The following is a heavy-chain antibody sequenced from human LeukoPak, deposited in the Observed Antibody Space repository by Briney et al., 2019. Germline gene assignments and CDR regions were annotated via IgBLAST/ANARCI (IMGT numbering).Heavy chain of an antibody. J-gene: IGHJ4*02. Sequence: GRSLRLSCSASGFTFDDYAIHWVRQAPGKGLVWVSRINSDGSSTSYADSVKGRFTISRDNAKNTLYLQMNSLRAEDTAVYYCAREGSGSYEYDYWGQGTLVTVSS. CDR1: GFTFDDYA. CDR2: INSDGSST. D-gene: IGHD1-26*01. CDR3: AREGSGSYEYDY. V-gene: IGHV3-74*01.